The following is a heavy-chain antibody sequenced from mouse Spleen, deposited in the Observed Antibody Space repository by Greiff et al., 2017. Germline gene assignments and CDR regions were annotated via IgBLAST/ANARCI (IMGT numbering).Heavy chain of an antibody. Sequence: EVKLVESGGGLVKPGGSLKLSCAASGFTFSDYGMHWVRQAPEKGLEWVAYISSGSSTIYYADTVKGRFTISRDNAKNTLFLQMTSLRSEDTAMYYCARGGNYAFAYWGQGTLVTVSA. D-gene: IGHD2-1*01. CDR1: GFTFSDYG. CDR2: ISSGSSTI. J-gene: IGHJ3*01. CDR3: ARGGNYAFAY. V-gene: IGHV5-17*01.